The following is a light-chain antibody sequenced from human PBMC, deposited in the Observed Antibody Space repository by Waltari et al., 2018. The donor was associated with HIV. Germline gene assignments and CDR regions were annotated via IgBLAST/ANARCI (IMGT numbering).Light chain of an antibody. CDR2: GAS. CDR3: QQYNNWPWT. CDR1: QSVSSN. Sequence: EIVMTQSPATLSVFPGERAALSCRASQSVSSNLAWYQQRPGQAPRILIYGASSRATGIPARFSGSGSGTEFTLTISSLQTEDFAVYYCQQYNNWPWTFGQGTKVEIK. V-gene: IGKV3-15*01. J-gene: IGKJ1*01.